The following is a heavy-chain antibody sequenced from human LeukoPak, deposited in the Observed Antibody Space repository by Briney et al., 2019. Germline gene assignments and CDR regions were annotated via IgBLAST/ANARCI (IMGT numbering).Heavy chain of an antibody. CDR3: AREDALWFGELLFDAFDI. Sequence: ASVKVSCRASVYTFTSYDINWVRQATGQGLEWMGWMNPNSGNTGYAQKFQGRVTMTRNTSISTAYMELSSLRSETTAVYYCAREDALWFGELLFDAFDIWGQGTMVTVSS. D-gene: IGHD3-10*01. J-gene: IGHJ3*02. CDR1: VYTFTSYD. CDR2: MNPNSGNT. V-gene: IGHV1-8*01.